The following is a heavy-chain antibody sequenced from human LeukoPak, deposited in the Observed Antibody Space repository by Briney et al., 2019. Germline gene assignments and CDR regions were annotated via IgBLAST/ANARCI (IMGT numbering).Heavy chain of an antibody. CDR3: ARKVRGVDHFDY. D-gene: IGHD3-10*01. V-gene: IGHV7-4-1*02. J-gene: IGHJ4*02. Sequence: GASVRIFCKASGYTFYDYGLSCMRQAPGQGLELMGWINTDTWNPTYAQGFTGRFVFSLDTSVSTAYLQISSLKADDSAIYYCARKVRGVDHFDYWGQGTLVTVSS. CDR1: GYTFYDYG. CDR2: INTDTWNP.